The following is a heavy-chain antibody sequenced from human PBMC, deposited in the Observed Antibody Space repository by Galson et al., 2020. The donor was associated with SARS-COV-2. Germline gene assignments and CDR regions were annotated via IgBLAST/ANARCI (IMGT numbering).Heavy chain of an antibody. CDR1: GDSVSSNSAA. Sequence: SQTLSLTCAISGDSVSSNSAAWNWIRQSPSRGLEWLGRTYYRSKWYNDYAVSVKSRITINPDTSKNQFSLQLNSVTPEDTAVYYCARTFVDTARVKKYFDYWGQGTLVTVSS. CDR2: TYYRSKWYN. V-gene: IGHV6-1*01. D-gene: IGHD5-18*01. CDR3: ARTFVDTARVKKYFDY. J-gene: IGHJ4*02.